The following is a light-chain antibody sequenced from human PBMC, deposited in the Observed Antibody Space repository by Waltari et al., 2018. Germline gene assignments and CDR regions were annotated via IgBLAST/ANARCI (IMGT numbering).Light chain of an antibody. V-gene: IGLV4-69*01. Sequence: QLVLTKSPSASASLGASVKLTCTLSSGHSSNIIAWLQQQPEKGPRYLMKVNSDGSHSKGDDIPDRFSGSSSGAERYLTISSVQSEDEAGYYCQTGGHGTWVFGGGTTLTVL. CDR3: QTGGHGTWV. J-gene: IGLJ3*02. CDR1: SGHSSNI. CDR2: VNSDGSH.